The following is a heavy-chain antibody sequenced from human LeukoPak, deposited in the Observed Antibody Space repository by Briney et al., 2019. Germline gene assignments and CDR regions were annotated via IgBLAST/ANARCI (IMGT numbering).Heavy chain of an antibody. V-gene: IGHV4-34*01. CDR3: ATSRWGRIGY. D-gene: IGHD1-26*01. Sequence: PSETLSLTCAVYGGSFSGYYWGSIRQPPGKGLEWLGEINHSGTTNNNPSRKSRVTISVDTSKNQFSLKLSSVTAADTAVYYCATSRWGRIGYWGQGTLVTVSS. CDR1: GGSFSGYY. CDR2: INHSGTT. J-gene: IGHJ4*02.